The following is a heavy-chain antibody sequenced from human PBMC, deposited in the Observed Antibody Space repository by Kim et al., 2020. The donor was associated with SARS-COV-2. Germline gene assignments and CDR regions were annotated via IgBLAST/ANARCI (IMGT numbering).Heavy chain of an antibody. CDR3: ARVPFVRNYYDSKKSGDYFDY. CDR2: IIPIFGTA. Sequence: SVKVSCKASGGTFSSYAISWVRQAPGQGLEWMGGIIPIFGTANYAQKFQGRVTITADESTSTAYMELSSLRSEDTAVYYCARVPFVRNYYDSKKSGDYFDYWGQGTLVTVSS. J-gene: IGHJ4*02. V-gene: IGHV1-69*13. D-gene: IGHD3-22*01. CDR1: GGTFSSYA.